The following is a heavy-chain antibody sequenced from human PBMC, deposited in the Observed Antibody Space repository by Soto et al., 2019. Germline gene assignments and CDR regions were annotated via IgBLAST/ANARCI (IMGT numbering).Heavy chain of an antibody. CDR1: GFTSADYT. Sequence: PGGSLRLSCAASGFTSADYTMRWVRQAPGEGREWVSPTRSDGRSTSYADSVKGRLTIPRDNSKNSLYLQMNSLRTEDTALYYCAKDIAAAGTFFSFGMDVWGQGTTVTVSS. V-gene: IGHV3-43*01. CDR2: TRSDGRST. D-gene: IGHD6-13*01. J-gene: IGHJ6*02. CDR3: AKDIAAAGTFFSFGMDV.